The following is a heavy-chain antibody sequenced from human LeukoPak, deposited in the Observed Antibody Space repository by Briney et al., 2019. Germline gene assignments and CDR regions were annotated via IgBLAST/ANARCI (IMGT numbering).Heavy chain of an antibody. CDR1: GGSISSSNW. CDR2: IYHSGST. Sequence: SETLSLTCAVSGGSISSSNWWSWVRQPPGKGLEWIGEIYHSGSTNYNPSLKSRVTIPVDKSKNQFALKLSSVTAADTAVYYCAINRVATSDYWGQGTLVTVSS. V-gene: IGHV4-4*02. CDR3: AINRVATSDY. D-gene: IGHD3-10*01. J-gene: IGHJ4*02.